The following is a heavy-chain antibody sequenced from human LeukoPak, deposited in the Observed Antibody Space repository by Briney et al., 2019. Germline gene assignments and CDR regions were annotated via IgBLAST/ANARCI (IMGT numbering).Heavy chain of an antibody. CDR3: AKDISQRCSGGSCYSDVVFQH. Sequence: AGGSLRLSCAASGFTFDDYAMHWVRQAPGKGLEWVSLISWDGGSTYYADSVKGRFTISRDNSNNSLYLQMNSLRAEDTALYYCAKDISQRCSGGSCYSDVVFQHWGQGTLVTVSS. CDR2: ISWDGGST. CDR1: GFTFDDYA. V-gene: IGHV3-43D*04. J-gene: IGHJ1*01. D-gene: IGHD2-15*01.